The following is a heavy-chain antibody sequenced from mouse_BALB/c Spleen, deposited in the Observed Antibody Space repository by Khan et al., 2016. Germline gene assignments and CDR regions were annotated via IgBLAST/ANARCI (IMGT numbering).Heavy chain of an antibody. D-gene: IGHD1-2*01. CDR2: ISYSGST. CDR3: ARTARIKY. CDR1: GYSITSGYG. Sequence: EVQLQESGPGLVKPSQSLSLTCTVTGYSITSGYGWNWIRQFPGNQLEWMGYISYSGSTNYNPSFKSRISITRDTSKNPSFLQLNSVTTEDTATYYCARTARIKYWGQGTTLTVSS. V-gene: IGHV3-2*02. J-gene: IGHJ2*01.